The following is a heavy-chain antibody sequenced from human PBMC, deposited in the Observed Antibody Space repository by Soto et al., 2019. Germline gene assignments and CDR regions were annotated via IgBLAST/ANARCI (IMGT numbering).Heavy chain of an antibody. Sequence: GASVKVSCKASGYTFTSYDINWVRQATGQGLEWMGWMNPNSGNTGYAQKFQGRVTMTRNTSISTAYMELSSLRSEDTAVYYCARGGNYYDFWSGYKAPDYWGQGTLVTVSP. J-gene: IGHJ4*02. CDR2: MNPNSGNT. V-gene: IGHV1-8*01. CDR3: ARGGNYYDFWSGYKAPDY. D-gene: IGHD3-3*01. CDR1: GYTFTSYD.